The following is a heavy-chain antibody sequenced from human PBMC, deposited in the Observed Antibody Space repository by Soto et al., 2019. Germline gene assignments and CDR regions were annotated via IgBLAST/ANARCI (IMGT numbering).Heavy chain of an antibody. J-gene: IGHJ4*02. CDR2: IYYSGST. V-gene: IGHV4-31*03. D-gene: IGHD3-22*01. CDR3: ATVPRSYDSSGYLTFDY. Sequence: LALTCTVSGGSISSANYYWSWIRQHPGEGLEWIGYIYYSGSTYYNPSLKSRITISVDTSKNQFSLKLNSVTAADTAVYYCATVPRSYDSSGYLTFDYWGQGTLVTVSS. CDR1: GGSISSANYY.